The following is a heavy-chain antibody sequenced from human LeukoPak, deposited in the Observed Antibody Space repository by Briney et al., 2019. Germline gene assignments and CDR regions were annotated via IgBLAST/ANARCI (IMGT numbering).Heavy chain of an antibody. D-gene: IGHD1-1*01. J-gene: IGHJ4*02. V-gene: IGHV3-7*01. Sequence: SGGSLRLSCTFSGLTFRSYWMNWVRQAPGKGLQWVANINPGGNEIRSVDSVKGRSIISRDNAKNSLDLQMSSLRVEDTAVYYCMCRGTDNHWGQGILVTVSS. CDR3: MCRGTDNH. CDR2: INPGGNEI. CDR1: GLTFRSYW.